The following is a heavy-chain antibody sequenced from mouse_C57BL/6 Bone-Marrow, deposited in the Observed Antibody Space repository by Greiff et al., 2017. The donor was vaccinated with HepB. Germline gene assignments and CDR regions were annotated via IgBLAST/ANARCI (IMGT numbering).Heavy chain of an antibody. J-gene: IGHJ2*01. CDR1: GYTFTSYG. D-gene: IGHD2-14*01. CDR2: IYPRSGNT. V-gene: IGHV1-81*01. CDR3: AGLVRPYFDC. Sequence: QVQLKESGAELVRPGASVKLSCKASGYTFTSYGISWVKQRTGQGLEWIGEIYPRSGNTYYNEKFKGQVTLTADKSSSTAYMELRSLTSEDSAVYFCAGLVRPYFDCWGQGTTLTVSS.